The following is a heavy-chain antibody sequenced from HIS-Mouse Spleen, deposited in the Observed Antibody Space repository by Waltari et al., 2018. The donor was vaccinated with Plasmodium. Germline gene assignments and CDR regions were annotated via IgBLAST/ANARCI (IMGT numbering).Heavy chain of an antibody. CDR3: ARLRRIGHDAFDI. Sequence: QLQLQESGPGLVKPSETLSLTCTVSGASISSSSYSWGWIRQPPGKGLEWIGSIYYCGSTYYNPSLKSRVTISVDTSKNQFSLKLSSVTAADTAVYYCARLRRIGHDAFDIWGQGTMVTVSS. V-gene: IGHV4-39*01. J-gene: IGHJ3*02. CDR1: GASISSSSYS. CDR2: IYYCGST.